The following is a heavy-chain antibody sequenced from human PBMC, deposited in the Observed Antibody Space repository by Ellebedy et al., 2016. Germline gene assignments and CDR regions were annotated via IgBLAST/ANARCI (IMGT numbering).Heavy chain of an antibody. Sequence: GESLKISCEASGFTFSSHAMSWVRQAPGKGLEWVSAVVGSGERTFYADSVKGRFTISRDNSKNTLYLQVNSLRAEDTAVYYCARDRLDGMDVWGQGTTVTVSS. CDR3: ARDRLDGMDV. J-gene: IGHJ6*02. CDR1: GFTFSSHA. CDR2: VVGSGERT. V-gene: IGHV3-23*01.